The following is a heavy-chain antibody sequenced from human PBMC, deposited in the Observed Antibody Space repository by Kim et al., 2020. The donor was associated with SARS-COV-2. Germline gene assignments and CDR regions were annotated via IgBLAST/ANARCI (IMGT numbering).Heavy chain of an antibody. CDR3: SRPAWNSGAFDI. CDR1: GITFGDYA. CDR2: IRSKAYGGTT. D-gene: IGHD1-7*01. J-gene: IGHJ3*02. Sequence: GGSLRLSCTGSGITFGDYAMSWFRQAPGKGLEWVGFIRSKAYGGTTEYAASVKGRFTISRDDSKTIAYLQMNSLKIEYTAVYYCSRPAWNSGAFDIWGQGTMVTVSS. V-gene: IGHV3-49*03.